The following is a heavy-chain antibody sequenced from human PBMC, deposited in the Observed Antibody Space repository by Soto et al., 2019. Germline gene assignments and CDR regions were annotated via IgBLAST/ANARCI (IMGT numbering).Heavy chain of an antibody. Sequence: QVQLVQSGAELRKPGASVKVSCQAYGYRFSSYGVHWLRQAPGQGLEWMGWIDPNNGNRNYAHKFGDRLSMTTATSXXTIYMELKSLKSDDTAIYYCARVRLRGYDSSGFYSWGQGTLVTVSS. V-gene: IGHV1-18*01. CDR1: GYRFSSYG. D-gene: IGHD3-22*01. CDR3: ARVRLRGYDSSGFYS. CDR2: IDPNNGNR. J-gene: IGHJ4*02.